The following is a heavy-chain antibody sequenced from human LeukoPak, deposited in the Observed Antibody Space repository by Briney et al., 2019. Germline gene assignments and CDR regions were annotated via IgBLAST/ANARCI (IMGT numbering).Heavy chain of an antibody. D-gene: IGHD4-23*01. V-gene: IGHV1-24*01. Sequence: ASVKVSCKVSGYTLTELSMHWVRQVPGKGLEWMGGFDPEDGETIYAQKFQGRVTMTEDTSTDTAYMELSSLRSEDTAVYYCATALGGTTVDLFDYWGQGTLVTVSS. CDR2: FDPEDGET. J-gene: IGHJ4*02. CDR3: ATALGGTTVDLFDY. CDR1: GYTLTELS.